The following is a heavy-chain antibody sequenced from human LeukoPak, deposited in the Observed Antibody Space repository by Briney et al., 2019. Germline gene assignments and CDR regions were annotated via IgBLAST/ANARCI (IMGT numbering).Heavy chain of an antibody. J-gene: IGHJ4*02. CDR3: ARGETRNDY. Sequence: ASVKVSCKASGYSFINNGINWVRQAPGQGLEWMGWISPYNGNTNFAQKLQGRVTLTTDTSTSIAYLELRSLRSDDTAVYYCARGETRNDYWGQGTLVTVSS. CDR2: ISPYNGNT. CDR1: GYSFINNG. D-gene: IGHD3-16*01. V-gene: IGHV1-18*01.